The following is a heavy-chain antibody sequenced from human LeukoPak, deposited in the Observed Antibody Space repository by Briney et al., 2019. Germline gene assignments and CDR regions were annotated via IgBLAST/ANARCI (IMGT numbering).Heavy chain of an antibody. CDR2: IYYSGST. V-gene: IGHV4-59*01. J-gene: IGHJ4*02. CDR1: RGSISGYY. Sequence: MASETLSLTCTVSRGSISGYYLSWIRQPPGKGLEWIGYIYYSGSTNYNPSLKSRVTISIDTSKKQFSLKLSSVTAADTAVYYCARVDYSNPAYWGQGNLVTVSS. CDR3: ARVDYSNPAY. D-gene: IGHD4-11*01.